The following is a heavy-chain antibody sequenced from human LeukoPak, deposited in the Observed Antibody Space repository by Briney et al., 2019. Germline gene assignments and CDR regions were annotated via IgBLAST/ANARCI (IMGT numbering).Heavy chain of an antibody. CDR2: ISGSGGST. Sequence: GGSLRLSCAASGFTFSSYAMSWVRQAPGKGLEGVSAISGSGGSTYYADSVKGRFTISRDNSKNTLYLQMNSLRAEDTAVYYCAKNSMVRGVITRTIVDYWGQGTLVTVSS. J-gene: IGHJ4*02. D-gene: IGHD3-10*01. V-gene: IGHV3-23*01. CDR3: AKNSMVRGVITRTIVDY. CDR1: GFTFSSYA.